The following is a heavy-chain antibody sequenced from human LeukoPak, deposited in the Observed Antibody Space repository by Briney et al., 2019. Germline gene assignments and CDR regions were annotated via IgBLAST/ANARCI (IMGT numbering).Heavy chain of an antibody. J-gene: IGHJ4*02. CDR1: GFTFGDYA. Sequence: GGSLRLSCTTSGFTFGDYAMSWVRQAPGKGLEWVGLIRSKAYGGTTEYAASVKGSFTISRDGSKSIAYLQMNSLKTEDTAVYYCTRLRGSGYSQSFDYWGQGTLVTVSS. CDR3: TRLRGSGYSQSFDY. D-gene: IGHD3-10*01. V-gene: IGHV3-49*04. CDR2: IRSKAYGGTT.